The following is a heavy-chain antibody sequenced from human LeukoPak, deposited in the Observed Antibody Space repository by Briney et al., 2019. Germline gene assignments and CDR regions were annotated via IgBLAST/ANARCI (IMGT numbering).Heavy chain of an antibody. V-gene: IGHV1-18*01. Sequence: GSVSVSCKTSGYTFTTYPINWVRQAPGQGLEWMGWISAYNGNTNYAQKLQGRVTMTTDTSTSTAYMELRSLRSDDTAVYYCARDKWMYDAFDVWGQGTMVTVSS. J-gene: IGHJ3*01. CDR3: ARDKWMYDAFDV. CDR2: ISAYNGNT. CDR1: GYTFTTYP. D-gene: IGHD5-12*01.